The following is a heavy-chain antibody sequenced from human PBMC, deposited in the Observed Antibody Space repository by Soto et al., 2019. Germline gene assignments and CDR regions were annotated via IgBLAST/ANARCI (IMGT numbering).Heavy chain of an antibody. CDR1: GGTFSSYT. Sequence: SVKVSCKASGGTFSSYTISWVRQAPGQGLEWMGRIIPILGMANYAQKFQGGVTITADKSTSTAYMELSSLRSEDTAVYYCAREVSSWYSMDVWGKGTTVTVS. CDR3: AREVSSWYSMDV. CDR2: IIPILGMA. V-gene: IGHV1-69*04. J-gene: IGHJ6*03. D-gene: IGHD6-13*01.